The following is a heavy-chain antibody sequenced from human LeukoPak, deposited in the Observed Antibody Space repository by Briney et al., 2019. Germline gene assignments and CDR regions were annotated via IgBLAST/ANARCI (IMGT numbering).Heavy chain of an antibody. CDR3: ARVPSGSGREALDI. CDR1: GFTFGSYW. J-gene: IGHJ3*02. D-gene: IGHD3-10*01. V-gene: IGHV3-7*03. Sequence: GGSRRLSCAASGFTFGSYWMSWVRQAPGKGLEWVANIKEDGSEKYYMDSVKGRFTSSRDNAKNSLFLQMNSLRAEDTAVYYCARVPSGSGREALDIWGQGTMVTVSS. CDR2: IKEDGSEK.